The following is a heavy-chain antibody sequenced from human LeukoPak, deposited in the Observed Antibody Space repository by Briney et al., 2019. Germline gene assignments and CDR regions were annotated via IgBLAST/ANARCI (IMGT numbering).Heavy chain of an antibody. CDR1: GYTFTCYY. V-gene: IGHV1-2*02. CDR3: ARATYYYDSSGYYSKDDAFDI. D-gene: IGHD3-22*01. J-gene: IGHJ3*02. CDR2: INPNSGGT. Sequence: ASVKVSCKASGYTFTCYYMHWVRQAPGQGLEWMGWINPNSGGTNYAQKFQGRVTMTRDTSINTAYMELSRLRSDDTAVYYCARATYYYDSSGYYSKDDAFDIWGQGTMVTVSS.